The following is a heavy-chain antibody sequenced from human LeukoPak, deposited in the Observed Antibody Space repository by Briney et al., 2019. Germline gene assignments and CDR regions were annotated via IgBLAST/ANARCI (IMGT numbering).Heavy chain of an antibody. CDR2: IFYTGNT. CDR3: ARHGGNSVYDPFEH. D-gene: IGHD5/OR15-5a*01. V-gene: IGHV4-59*08. J-gene: IGHJ4*02. Sequence: SETLSLTCTVSGGSISSHYWSWIRQSPGKGLEWIGCIFYTGNTNYNPSLKSRVTISVDTSKKQFSLRLSSVTAADTAVYYCARHGGNSVYDPFEHWGQGTLATVSS. CDR1: GGSISSHY.